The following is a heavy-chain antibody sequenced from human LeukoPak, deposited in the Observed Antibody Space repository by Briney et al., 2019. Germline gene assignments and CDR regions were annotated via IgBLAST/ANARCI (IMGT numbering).Heavy chain of an antibody. V-gene: IGHV1-69*13. CDR1: GGTFSSYA. Sequence: GASVKVSCKASGGTFSSYAISWVRQAPGQGLEWMGGIIPIFGTANYAQKFQGRVTITADESTSTAYMELRSLTSDDTAVYYCAREGPYSAGDYWGQGTLVTASS. CDR2: IIPIFGTA. J-gene: IGHJ4*02. D-gene: IGHD3-16*01. CDR3: AREGPYSAGDY.